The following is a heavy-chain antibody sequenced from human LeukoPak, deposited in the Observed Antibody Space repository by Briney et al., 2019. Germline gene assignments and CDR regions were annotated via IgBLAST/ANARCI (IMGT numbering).Heavy chain of an antibody. CDR3: ARSLVVGATYPYH. Sequence: GGSLRLSCAASGFTFSSYGMTWVRQAPGKGLEWVSYISSSSSTIYYADSVKGRFTISRDNAKNSLYLQLNSLRAEDTAVCYCARSLVVGATYPYHWDQGTLVTVSS. CDR2: ISSSSSTI. V-gene: IGHV3-48*01. CDR1: GFTFSSYG. D-gene: IGHD1-26*01. J-gene: IGHJ5*02.